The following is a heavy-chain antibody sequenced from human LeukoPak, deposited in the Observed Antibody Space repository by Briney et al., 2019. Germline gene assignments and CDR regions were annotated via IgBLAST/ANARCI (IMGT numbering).Heavy chain of an antibody. CDR3: ARGLVVPAGIDS. Sequence: PGGSLRLSCEVSGFTFSRYALNWVRQAPGKGLEWVAVISFDGSNKFYADSVKGRFTISRDNSKNTLYLQMNNLRAEDTAVYYCARGLVVPAGIDSWGQGTLVTVSS. J-gene: IGHJ4*02. CDR1: GFTFSRYA. CDR2: ISFDGSNK. D-gene: IGHD2-2*01. V-gene: IGHV3-30-3*01.